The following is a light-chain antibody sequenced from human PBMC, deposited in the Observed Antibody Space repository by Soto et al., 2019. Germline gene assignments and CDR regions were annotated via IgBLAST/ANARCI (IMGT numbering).Light chain of an antibody. CDR1: QSIRNL. CDR2: AAS. Sequence: DIQMTQSPASLSASIGDRVTITCRASQSIRNLLNWYRHKPGKAPKLLIYAASNLKSGVPSRFSGSGSGTEFTLTISSLQPEDFATYYCQQSYNRPRTFGPGAKVEI. V-gene: IGKV1-39*01. J-gene: IGKJ1*01. CDR3: QQSYNRPRT.